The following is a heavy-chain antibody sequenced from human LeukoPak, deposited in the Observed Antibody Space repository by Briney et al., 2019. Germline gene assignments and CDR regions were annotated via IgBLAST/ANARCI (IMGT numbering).Heavy chain of an antibody. CDR2: INPNSGGT. J-gene: IGHJ3*02. Sequence: ASVKVSCKASGYTFTGYYMHWVRQAPGQGLEWMGWINPNSGGTNYAQKFQGRVTTTRDTSISTAYMELSRLRSDDTAVYYCARESRPYYYDSSGYYHDAFDIWGQGTMVTVSS. V-gene: IGHV1-2*02. CDR3: ARESRPYYYDSSGYYHDAFDI. CDR1: GYTFTGYY. D-gene: IGHD3-22*01.